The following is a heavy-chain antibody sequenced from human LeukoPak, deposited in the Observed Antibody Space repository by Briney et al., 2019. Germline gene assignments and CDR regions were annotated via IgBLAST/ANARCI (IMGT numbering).Heavy chain of an antibody. CDR2: ISPYNGNT. CDR1: GYTFTNYG. J-gene: IGHJ4*02. Sequence: ASVKVSCKASGYTFTNYGISRVRQAPGQGLEWMGWISPYNGNTYYAQNFQGRVSMTTDTSTSTAYMDLRSLRSDDTALYYCARVRGTAMSRPNFDYWGQGTLVTVSS. CDR3: ARVRGTAMSRPNFDY. V-gene: IGHV1-18*01. D-gene: IGHD5-18*01.